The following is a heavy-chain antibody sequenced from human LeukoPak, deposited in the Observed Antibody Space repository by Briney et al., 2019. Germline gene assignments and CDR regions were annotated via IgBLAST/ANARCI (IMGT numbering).Heavy chain of an antibody. Sequence: KAGGSVTLACAASGSTISNYTMSWIRQAPGKGLEWVSYISGSSTNTNYADSVKGRFTISRDNAKNSLYLQMNSLRAEDTAVYYPARGTDPTVWDQGTLLPSLQ. CDR2: ISGSSTNT. CDR1: GSTISNYT. CDR3: ARGTDPTV. J-gene: IGHJ3*01. V-gene: IGHV3-11*05.